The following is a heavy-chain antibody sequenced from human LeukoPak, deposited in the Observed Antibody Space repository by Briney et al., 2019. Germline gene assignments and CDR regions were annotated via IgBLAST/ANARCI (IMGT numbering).Heavy chain of an antibody. Sequence: GGSLRLSCAASGFTFSSYALTWVRQAPGKGLEWVSAISGNGGSTNYADSVKGRFTVSRDNSKNTLYLQVNSLRAEDTAVYYCAKYRSAWSFDYWGQGTLVTVSS. D-gene: IGHD6-13*01. CDR3: AKYRSAWSFDY. CDR1: GFTFSSYA. V-gene: IGHV3-23*01. CDR2: ISGNGGST. J-gene: IGHJ4*02.